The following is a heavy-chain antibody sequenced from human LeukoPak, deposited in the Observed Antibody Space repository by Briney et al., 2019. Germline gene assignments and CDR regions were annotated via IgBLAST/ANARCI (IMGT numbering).Heavy chain of an antibody. CDR1: GGSFSGYY. J-gene: IGHJ6*03. Sequence: PSETLSLTCAVYGGSFSGYYWSWIRQPPGKGLEWIGEINHSGSTNYNPSLKSRVTISVDTSKNQFSLKLSSVTAADTAVYYCARHGPAHYYYYYYMDVWGKGTTVTISS. CDR2: INHSGST. V-gene: IGHV4-34*01. CDR3: ARHGPAHYYYYYYMDV. D-gene: IGHD5-24*01.